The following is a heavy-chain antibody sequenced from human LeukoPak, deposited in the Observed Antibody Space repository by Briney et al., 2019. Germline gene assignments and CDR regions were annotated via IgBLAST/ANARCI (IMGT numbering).Heavy chain of an antibody. D-gene: IGHD3-16*02. V-gene: IGHV3-21*01. J-gene: IGHJ2*01. CDR3: ARDPGAVNVWGSYRYTHTWYFDL. CDR1: GFTFSSYS. CDR2: ISSSSSYI. Sequence: GGSLRLSCAASGFTFSSYSMNWVRQAPGKGLEWVSSISSSSSYIYYAQSVKGRFTISRDNAKNSLYLEMIRLRAEDTAVYYCARDPGAVNVWGSYRYTHTWYFDLWGRGTLVTVSS.